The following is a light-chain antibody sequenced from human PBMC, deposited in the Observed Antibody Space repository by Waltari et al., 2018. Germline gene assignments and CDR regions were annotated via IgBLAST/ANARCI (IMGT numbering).Light chain of an antibody. CDR1: QSPLASVGNTY. Sequence: QSPLASVGNTYLNWVNRGPGRSPRRLIYKISRRESGVPYRFSGSGSGTDFTLKISRVEAEDVGVYYCMQGSHWPRTFGQGTKLEI. V-gene: IGKV2-30*01. J-gene: IGKJ2*01. CDR2: KIS. CDR3: MQGSHWPRT.